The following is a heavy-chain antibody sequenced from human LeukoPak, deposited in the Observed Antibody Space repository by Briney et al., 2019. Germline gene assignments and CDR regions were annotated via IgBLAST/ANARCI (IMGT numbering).Heavy chain of an antibody. CDR2: IRYDGSNK. CDR3: AKVYCSGGSCYLPDYYYYYYMDV. CDR1: GFTFSTNG. Sequence: GGSLRLSCAASGFTFSTNGMHWVRQAPGKGLEWVAFIRYDGSNKYYADSVKGRFTISRDNSKNTLYLQMNSLRAEDTAVYYCAKVYCSGGSCYLPDYYYYYYMDVWAKGTTVTISS. V-gene: IGHV3-30*02. D-gene: IGHD2-15*01. J-gene: IGHJ6*03.